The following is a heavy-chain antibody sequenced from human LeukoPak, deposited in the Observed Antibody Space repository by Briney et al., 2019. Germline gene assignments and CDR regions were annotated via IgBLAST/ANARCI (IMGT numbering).Heavy chain of an antibody. J-gene: IGHJ6*03. Sequence: SETLSLTCAVYGGSFRGYYWSWIRQPPGKGLEWIGEINHSGSTNYNPSLKSRVTISVDTSKNQFSLKLCSVTAADTAVYYCARGGGRGFYYYYMDVWGKGTTVTVSS. CDR2: INHSGST. D-gene: IGHD3-16*01. CDR1: GGSFRGYY. V-gene: IGHV4-34*01. CDR3: ARGGGRGFYYYYMDV.